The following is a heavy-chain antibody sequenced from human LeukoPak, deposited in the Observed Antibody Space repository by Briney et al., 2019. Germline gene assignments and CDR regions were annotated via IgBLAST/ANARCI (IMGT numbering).Heavy chain of an antibody. CDR3: ARLYSSRDNWFDP. V-gene: IGHV4-31*03. J-gene: IGHJ5*02. D-gene: IGHD2-2*01. CDR1: GGSISSGGYY. Sequence: PSETLSLTCTVSGGSISSGGYYWSWIRQHPGKDLEWIGYIYYSGRTYYNPSLKSRITISVDTPKNQFSLRLSSVTAADTAVYYCARLYSSRDNWFDPWGQGTLVTVSS. CDR2: IYYSGRT.